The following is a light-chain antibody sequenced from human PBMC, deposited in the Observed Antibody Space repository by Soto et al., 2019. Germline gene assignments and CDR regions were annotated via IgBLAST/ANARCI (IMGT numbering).Light chain of an antibody. V-gene: IGKV3-11*01. J-gene: IGKJ4*01. CDR1: QNVYTY. Sequence: EIVLTQSPATLSLSPGERATLSCRASQNVYTYLTWYQQKPGQAPRLLIYDASNRATGIPARFSASGSGTDFTLTISSLEPEDFAVYYCQQRSNWPSLTFGGGTKVEIK. CDR2: DAS. CDR3: QQRSNWPSLT.